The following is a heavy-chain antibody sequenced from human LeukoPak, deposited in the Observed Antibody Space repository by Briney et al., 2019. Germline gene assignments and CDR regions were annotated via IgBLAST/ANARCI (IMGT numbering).Heavy chain of an antibody. V-gene: IGHV3-73*01. CDR1: GFTFSGSA. CDR2: IRSKANSYAT. CDR3: TRHGYSGYDVDY. Sequence: GGSLRLSCAPSGFTFSGSAMHWVRQASGKGLEWVGRIRSKANSYATAYAASVKGRFTISRDDSKNTAYLQMNSLKTEDTAVYYCTRHGYSGYDVDYWGQGTLVTVSS. D-gene: IGHD5-12*01. J-gene: IGHJ4*02.